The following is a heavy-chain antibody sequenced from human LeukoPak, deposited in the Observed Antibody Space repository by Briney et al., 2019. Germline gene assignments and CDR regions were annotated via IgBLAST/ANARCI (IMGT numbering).Heavy chain of an antibody. CDR1: GFTFSSYA. CDR3: AKDRKNTMIVVGFDY. V-gene: IGHV3-23*01. J-gene: IGHJ4*01. D-gene: IGHD3-22*01. CDR2: ISGSGDNT. Sequence: GGSLRLSCAASGFTFSSYAMSWVRQAPGKGLEWVSGISGSGDNTYYADSVKGRFTISRDNSKNTLYPQMNSLRAEDTAVYYCAKDRKNTMIVVGFDYWGQGTLVTVSS.